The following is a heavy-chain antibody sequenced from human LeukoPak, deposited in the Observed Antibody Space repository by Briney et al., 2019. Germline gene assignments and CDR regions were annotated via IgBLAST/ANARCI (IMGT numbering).Heavy chain of an antibody. CDR2: ISGSGGST. V-gene: IGHV3-23*01. J-gene: IGHJ5*02. D-gene: IGHD3-22*01. CDR1: RFTFSSYA. Sequence: GSLRLSCAASRFTFSSYAMSWVRQAPGKGLEWVSVISGSGGSTYYADSVKGRFTISRDNSKNMLYLQMNSLRAEDTAVYYCAKGEDYYDSSGYSSWGQGTLVTVSS. CDR3: AKGEDYYDSSGYSS.